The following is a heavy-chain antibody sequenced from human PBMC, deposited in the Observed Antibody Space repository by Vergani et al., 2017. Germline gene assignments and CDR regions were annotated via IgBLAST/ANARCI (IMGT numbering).Heavy chain of an antibody. V-gene: IGHV3-30*18. J-gene: IGHJ4*02. CDR2: ISYDGSNK. CDR3: AKPEVGLTGY. CDR1: GFTFSRYG. D-gene: IGHD2-15*01. Sequence: VQLLESGGGLVQPGGSLRLSCAASGFTFSRYGMHWVRQAPGKGLEWVAVISYDGSNKYYADSVKGRFTISRDNSKNTLYLQMNSLRAEDTAVYYCAKPEVGLTGYWGQGTLVTVSS.